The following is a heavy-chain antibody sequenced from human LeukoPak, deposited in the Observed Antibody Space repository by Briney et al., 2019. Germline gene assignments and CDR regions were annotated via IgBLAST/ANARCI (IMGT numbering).Heavy chain of an antibody. V-gene: IGHV4-34*01. CDR1: GGSFSGYY. J-gene: IGHJ6*03. CDR2: MNPSGST. D-gene: IGHD3-22*01. CDR3: ARGRQDVTMIVVVMTAVSYYLDV. Sequence: PSETLSLTCAVYGGSFSGYYWTWIRQTPEKGLEWIGEMNPSGSTSYNPSLKSRVTISVDTSKNQFAQKLSYVTAADTAVYYCARGRQDVTMIVVVMTAVSYYLDVWGKRTTVTVS.